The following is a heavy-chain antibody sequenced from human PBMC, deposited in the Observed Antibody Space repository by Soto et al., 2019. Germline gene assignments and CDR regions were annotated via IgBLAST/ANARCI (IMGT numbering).Heavy chain of an antibody. V-gene: IGHV3-74*01. CDR3: ARASGSNIHFDY. D-gene: IGHD1-26*01. J-gene: IGHJ4*02. CDR2: INTDGSST. CDR1: GLTFSSYW. Sequence: GSLRLSCAASGLTFSSYWMHWVRQAPGKGLVWVSRINTDGSSTTYADSVKGRFTISRDNTKNTLYLQMNSLRVEDTAVYYCARASGSNIHFDYRAQRTLVTGSS.